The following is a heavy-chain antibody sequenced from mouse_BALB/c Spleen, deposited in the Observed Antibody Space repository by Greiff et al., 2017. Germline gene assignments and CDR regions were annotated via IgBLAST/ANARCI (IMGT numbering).Heavy chain of an antibody. D-gene: IGHD2-10*02. J-gene: IGHJ2*01. CDR3: ARGKYRNFDY. CDR1: GFTFSDYY. Sequence: DVMLVESGGGLVKPGGSLKLSCAASGFTFSDYYMYWVRQTPEKRLEWVATISDGGSYTYYPDSVKGRFTISRDNAKNNLYLQMSSLKSEDTAMYYCARGKYRNFDYRGQGTTLTVSS. CDR2: ISDGGSYT. V-gene: IGHV5-4*02.